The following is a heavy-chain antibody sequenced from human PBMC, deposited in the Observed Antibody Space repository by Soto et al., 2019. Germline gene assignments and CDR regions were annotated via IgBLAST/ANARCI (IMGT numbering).Heavy chain of an antibody. Sequence: SETLSLTCTVSGGSISSSSYYWGWIRQPPGQGLEWIGSIYYSGSTYYNPSLKRRPPISVAPSKTQFSLKLSSLPAADTAVYSWAGGTYSGSGPTDYGGQGPLVPVPS. V-gene: IGHV4-39*01. D-gene: IGHD5-12*01. J-gene: IGHJ4*02. CDR1: GGSISSSSYY. CDR3: AGGTYSGSGPTDY. CDR2: IYYSGST.